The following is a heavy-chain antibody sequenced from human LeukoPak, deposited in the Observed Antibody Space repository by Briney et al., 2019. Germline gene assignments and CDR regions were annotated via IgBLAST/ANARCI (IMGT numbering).Heavy chain of an antibody. CDR3: ARDNYGMDV. Sequence: GGSLRLSCAASGFTFSSYGMHEVRQAPGKGLEWVAVIWYDGSNKYYADSVKGRFTISRDNSKNTLYLQMNSLRAEDTAVYYCARDNYGMDVWGQGTTVTVSS. CDR1: GFTFSSYG. CDR2: IWYDGSNK. J-gene: IGHJ6*02. V-gene: IGHV3-33*01.